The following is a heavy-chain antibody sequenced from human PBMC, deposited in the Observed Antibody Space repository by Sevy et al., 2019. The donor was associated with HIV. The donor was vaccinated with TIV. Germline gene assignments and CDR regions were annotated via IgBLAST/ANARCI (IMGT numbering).Heavy chain of an antibody. CDR3: AKESGSYYDVWSGHDAFDI. CDR2: ISYAGSSK. CDR1: GFNFSSYG. D-gene: IGHD3-3*01. J-gene: IGHJ3*02. V-gene: IGHV3-30*18. Sequence: GGSLRLSCAASGFNFSSYGMHWVRQAPGKGLEWVAVISYAGSSKYYADSVKGRFTISRDNSKNTLYLQINSLRAEDMDVYYWAKESGSYYDVWSGHDAFDIWGQGTMVTVSS.